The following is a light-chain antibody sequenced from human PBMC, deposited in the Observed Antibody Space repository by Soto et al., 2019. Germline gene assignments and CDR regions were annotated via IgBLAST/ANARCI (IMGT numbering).Light chain of an antibody. V-gene: IGKV3-15*01. CDR3: QQYRGWPRT. Sequence: EIVLTQSPATLSVSPGERVTLSCRASQSVIYDLAWYQQKPGQAPRLLVYGASTRATDAPPRFRGSGSGTDFSLTISGLQSEVIATYYCQQYRGWPRTFGQGSRIEIK. CDR2: GAS. CDR1: QSVIYD. J-gene: IGKJ1*01.